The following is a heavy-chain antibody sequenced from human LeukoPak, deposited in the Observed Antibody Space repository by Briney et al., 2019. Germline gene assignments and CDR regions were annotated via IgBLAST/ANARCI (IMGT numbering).Heavy chain of an antibody. D-gene: IGHD3-10*01. J-gene: IGHJ4*02. CDR2: ISYDGSNK. V-gene: IGHV3-30*18. CDR1: GFTFSSYG. CDR3: AKDAGGSGSYVNY. Sequence: GGSLRLSCAASGFTFSSYGMHWVRQAPGKGLEWVAVISYDGSNKYYADSVKGRFTISRDNSKNTLYLQMNSLRAEDTAVYYCAKDAGGSGSYVNYWGQGTLVTVSS.